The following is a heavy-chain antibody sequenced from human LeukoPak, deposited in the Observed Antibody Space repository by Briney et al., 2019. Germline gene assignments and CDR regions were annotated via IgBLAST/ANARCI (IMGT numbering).Heavy chain of an antibody. CDR1: GYSFTSYW. CDR3: ARLHYYDILTGYYFDY. CDR2: IYPGDSDT. V-gene: IGHV5-51*01. D-gene: IGHD3-9*01. Sequence: GESLKISCKGSGYSFTSYWIGWVRQMPGKGLEWMGIIYPGDSDTRYSPSFQGQVTISADKSISTVYLQWSSLKASDTAMYYCARLHYYDILTGYYFDYWGQGTLVTVSS. J-gene: IGHJ4*02.